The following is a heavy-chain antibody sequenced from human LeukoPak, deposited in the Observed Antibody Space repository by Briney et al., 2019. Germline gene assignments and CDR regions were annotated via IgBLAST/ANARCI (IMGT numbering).Heavy chain of an antibody. D-gene: IGHD5-24*01. Sequence: GASVKLSCKAFGYTFTGYWMHWVRQAPGQGPEWMGVISPSGGSTIYAQKFKGRVTLTRDMSTSTDYLELSSLRSEDTAVYYCARDNSVRDEAWWFNPWGQGALVTVSS. J-gene: IGHJ5*02. CDR2: ISPSGGST. V-gene: IGHV1-46*01. CDR3: ARDNSVRDEAWWFNP. CDR1: GYTFTGYW.